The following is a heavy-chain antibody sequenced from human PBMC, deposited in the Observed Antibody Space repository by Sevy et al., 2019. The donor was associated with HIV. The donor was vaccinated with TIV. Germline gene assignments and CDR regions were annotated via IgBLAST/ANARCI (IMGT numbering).Heavy chain of an antibody. J-gene: IGHJ4*02. CDR3: ARATSSGWYWAFDY. Sequence: GGSLRLSCAASAFTVSSNYMSWVRQGPGEGLEWVSVVYSTGLTFYADSVKGRFTLSRDNSKNTLYLQMNSLRAEDTAVYYCARATSSGWYWAFDYWGQGTLVTVSS. CDR1: AFTVSSNY. D-gene: IGHD6-19*01. V-gene: IGHV3-53*01. CDR2: VYSTGLT.